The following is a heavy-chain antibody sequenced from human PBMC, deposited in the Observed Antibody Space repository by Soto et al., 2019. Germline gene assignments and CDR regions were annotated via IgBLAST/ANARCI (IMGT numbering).Heavy chain of an antibody. CDR1: GGSISSSSYY. V-gene: IGHV4-39*01. J-gene: IGHJ6*02. CDR3: AVDTGYYGMDV. CDR2: IYYSGST. D-gene: IGHD5-18*01. Sequence: SETLSLTCTVSGGSISSSSYYWGWIRQPPGKGLEWIGSIYYSGSTYYNPSLKSRVTISVDTSKNQFSLKLSSVTAADTAVYYCAVDTGYYGMDVWGQGTTVTVSS.